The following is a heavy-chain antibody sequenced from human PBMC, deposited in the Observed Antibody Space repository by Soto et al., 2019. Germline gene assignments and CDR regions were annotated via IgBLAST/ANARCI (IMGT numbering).Heavy chain of an antibody. CDR2: IRSKANSYAT. CDR1: GFTFSGSA. Sequence: GGSLRLSCAASGFTFSGSAMHWVRQASGKGLEWVGRIRSKANSYATAYAASVKGRFTISRDDSKNTAYLQMNSLKTEDTAVYYCTPIHDRLLLYYFDYWGQGTLVTAPQ. D-gene: IGHD2-15*01. J-gene: IGHJ4*02. V-gene: IGHV3-73*01. CDR3: TPIHDRLLLYYFDY.